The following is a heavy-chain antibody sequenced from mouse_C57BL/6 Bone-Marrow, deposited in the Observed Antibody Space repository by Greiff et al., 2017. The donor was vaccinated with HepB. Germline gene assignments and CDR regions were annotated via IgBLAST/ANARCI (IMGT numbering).Heavy chain of an antibody. CDR1: GYTFTDYY. Sequence: VQLQQSGPVLVKPGASVKMSCKASGYTFTDYYMNWVKQSHGKSLEWIGVINPYNGGTSYNQKFKGKATLTVDKSSSTAYMELNSLTSEDSAVYYCASERLRRDFDYWGQGTTLTVSS. D-gene: IGHD2-2*01. J-gene: IGHJ2*01. V-gene: IGHV1-19*01. CDR3: ASERLRRDFDY. CDR2: INPYNGGT.